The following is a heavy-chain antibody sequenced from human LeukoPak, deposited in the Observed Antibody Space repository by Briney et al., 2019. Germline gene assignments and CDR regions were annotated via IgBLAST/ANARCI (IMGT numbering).Heavy chain of an antibody. J-gene: IGHJ6*02. CDR1: GSTLTEHA. V-gene: IGHV3-23*01. CDR2: IIDVGGT. Sequence: GGSLRLSCAVSGSTLTEHAWSWVRQAPGEGLEWVSGIIDVGGTYYADSVKGRFTISRDSSKNTLYLQMNSLRAEDTAVYYCAKEAGAVQLWSYYYYYGMDVWGQGTTATVSS. D-gene: IGHD5-18*01. CDR3: AKEAGAVQLWSYYYYYGMDV.